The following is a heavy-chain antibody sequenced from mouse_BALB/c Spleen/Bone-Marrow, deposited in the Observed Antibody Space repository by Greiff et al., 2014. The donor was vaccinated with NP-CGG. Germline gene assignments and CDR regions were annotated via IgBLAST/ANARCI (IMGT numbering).Heavy chain of an antibody. CDR2: INPGSGGA. CDR1: GYAFTNYL. CDR3: ARFGRYYFDY. Sequence: VQLQQSGAELVRPGTAVNVSCKASGYAFTNYLIEWVKQRPGRGLEWIGVINPGSGGANYNETFKGKATLTADKSSSTAYMQLSSLTSDDSAVYFCARFGRYYFDYWGQGTTLTVSS. V-gene: IGHV1-54*01. J-gene: IGHJ2*01.